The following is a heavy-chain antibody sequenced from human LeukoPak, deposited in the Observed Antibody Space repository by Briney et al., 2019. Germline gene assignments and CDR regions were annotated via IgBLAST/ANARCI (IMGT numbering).Heavy chain of an antibody. Sequence: SETLSLTCAVYGGSFSGYDWSWIRQPPGKGLEWIGEINHSGSTNYNPSLKSRVTISVDTSKNQFSLKLSSVTAADTAVYYCVRRVTTLDYWGQGTLVTVSS. V-gene: IGHV4-34*01. CDR2: INHSGST. D-gene: IGHD4-17*01. J-gene: IGHJ4*02. CDR3: VRRVTTLDY. CDR1: GGSFSGYD.